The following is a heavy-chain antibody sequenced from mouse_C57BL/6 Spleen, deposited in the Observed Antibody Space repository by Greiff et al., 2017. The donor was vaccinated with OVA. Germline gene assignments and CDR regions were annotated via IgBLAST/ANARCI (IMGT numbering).Heavy chain of an antibody. CDR2: INPNNGGT. Sequence: EVQLQQSGPELVKPGASVKISCKASGYTFTDYYMNWVKQSHGKSLEWIGDINPNNGGTSYNQKFKGKATLTVDKSSSTAYMELRSLTSEDSAVYDCAREESKFAYWGQGTLVTVSA. V-gene: IGHV1-26*01. CDR1: GYTFTDYY. D-gene: IGHD2-5*01. CDR3: AREESKFAY. J-gene: IGHJ3*01.